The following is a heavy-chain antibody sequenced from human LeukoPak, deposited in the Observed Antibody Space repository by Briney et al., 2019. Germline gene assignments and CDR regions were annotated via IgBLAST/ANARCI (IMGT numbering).Heavy chain of an antibody. J-gene: IGHJ6*03. CDR3: ARVSLISSWYAYYYYMDV. D-gene: IGHD6-13*01. V-gene: IGHV1-46*01. CDR2: ISPSGGST. Sequence: GASVKVSCKAFGYTFTGYWMHWVRQAPGQGPEWMGVISPSGGSTIYAQKFKGRVTLTRDMSTSTDYLELSSLRSEDTAVYYCARVSLISSWYAYYYYMDVWGKGTTVTVSS. CDR1: GYTFTGYW.